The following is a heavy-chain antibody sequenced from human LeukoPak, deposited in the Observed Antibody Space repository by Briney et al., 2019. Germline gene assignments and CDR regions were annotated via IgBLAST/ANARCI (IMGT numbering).Heavy chain of an antibody. CDR2: LRGDGET. J-gene: IGHJ4*02. CDR1: GFIFRDYA. Sequence: QTGGSLRLPCVASGFIFRDYAMSWVRQTPAGGLEWVSSLRGDGETFYTDSVKGRFTLSRDHSRNTVYLQLSNLRVEDTAVYYCAKASWVSSADAVLWGQGTLVTVS. V-gene: IGHV3-23*01. CDR3: AKASWVSSADAVL. D-gene: IGHD3-16*01.